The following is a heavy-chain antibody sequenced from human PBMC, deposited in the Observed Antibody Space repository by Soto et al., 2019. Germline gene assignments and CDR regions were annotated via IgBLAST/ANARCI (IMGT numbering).Heavy chain of an antibody. V-gene: IGHV4-39*01. Sequence: SETLSLTCTVSGDSISSSSFYWGWIRQPPGKGLEWIGHIFHTGATYQNPTLKSRLRMSVDTSKNQFSLNLSSVTATDTAMYYCARRRIVPTTNFDYWGQGTLVTVSS. CDR1: GDSISSSSFY. CDR3: ARRRIVPTTNFDY. D-gene: IGHD1-26*01. J-gene: IGHJ4*02. CDR2: IFHTGAT.